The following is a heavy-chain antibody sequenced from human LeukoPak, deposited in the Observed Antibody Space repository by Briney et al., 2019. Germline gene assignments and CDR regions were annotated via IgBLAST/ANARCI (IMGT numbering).Heavy chain of an antibody. Sequence: SVKVSCKASGGTFSTYAISWVRQAPGQGLEWMGGIIPMFGTANYAQKFQGRVTITADESTNTAHMELSSLRSEDTAVYYCARDPCSTSCYRGGYYYYYMDVWGKGTTVTVSS. CDR1: GGTFSTYA. J-gene: IGHJ6*03. CDR2: IIPMFGTA. D-gene: IGHD2-2*02. CDR3: ARDPCSTSCYRGGYYYYYMDV. V-gene: IGHV1-69*13.